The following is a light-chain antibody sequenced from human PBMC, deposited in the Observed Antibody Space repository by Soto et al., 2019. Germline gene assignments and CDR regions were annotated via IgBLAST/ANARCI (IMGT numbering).Light chain of an antibody. Sequence: DIELTHTSSTLSGFVRDEVTITCRASQTISRWLAWYQQKPGRAPKLLIYDASTLESGVPSRFSGSGSETEFTLTISRLQPDDFATYFCHSRAFGQGTRLEIK. CDR3: HSRA. CDR2: DAS. J-gene: IGKJ5*01. CDR1: QTISRW. V-gene: IGKV1-5*01.